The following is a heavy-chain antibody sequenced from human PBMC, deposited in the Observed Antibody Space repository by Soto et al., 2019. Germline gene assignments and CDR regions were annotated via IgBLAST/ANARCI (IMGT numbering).Heavy chain of an antibody. V-gene: IGHV3-23*01. Sequence: LRLSCAASGFTFSSYAMSWVRQAPGKGLEWVSAISGSGGSTYYADSVKGRFTISRDNSKNTLYLQMNSLRAEDTAVYYCAKDRDYGEVGMDVWGQGTTVTVSS. CDR2: ISGSGGST. D-gene: IGHD4-17*01. CDR1: GFTFSSYA. CDR3: AKDRDYGEVGMDV. J-gene: IGHJ6*02.